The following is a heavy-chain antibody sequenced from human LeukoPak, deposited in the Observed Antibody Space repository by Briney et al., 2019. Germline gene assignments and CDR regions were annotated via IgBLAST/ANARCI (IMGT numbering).Heavy chain of an antibody. Sequence: SETLSLTCTVSGGSISSRTCYWGWIRQPPGKGLEWIGNIYYGGSTYYNPSLKSRVTISVDTSKNQFSLKLTSVTAADTAVYYCARSGYYGSGSFSNSDYWGQGTLVTVSS. V-gene: IGHV4-39*07. CDR2: IYYGGST. D-gene: IGHD3-10*01. J-gene: IGHJ4*02. CDR1: GGSISSRTCY. CDR3: ARSGYYGSGSFSNSDY.